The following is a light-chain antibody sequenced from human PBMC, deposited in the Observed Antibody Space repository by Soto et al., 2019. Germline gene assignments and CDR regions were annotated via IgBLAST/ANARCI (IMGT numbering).Light chain of an antibody. Sequence: DIQLTQSPSFLSASVGDRFTITCRASQGISTYLAWYQQKPGKAPKLLIFAASTLQSGVPSRFSGSGSGTEFTLTISSLQPEDFATYCCQQFHTYPRTFGQGTKVDIK. CDR3: QQFHTYPRT. J-gene: IGKJ1*01. CDR1: QGISTY. V-gene: IGKV1-9*01. CDR2: AAS.